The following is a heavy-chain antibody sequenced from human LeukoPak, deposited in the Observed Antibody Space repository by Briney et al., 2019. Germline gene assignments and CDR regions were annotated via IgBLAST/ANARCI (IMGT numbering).Heavy chain of an antibody. CDR3: ARARASDNWFDP. V-gene: IGHV1-46*01. Sequence: ASVKVSCKASGYTFTSYYMHWVRQAPGQGLEWMGIINPSGGSTNYAQKFQGRVTITADKSTSTAYMELSSLRSEDTAVYYCARARASDNWFDPWGQGTLVTVSS. D-gene: IGHD3-10*01. CDR1: GYTFTSYY. CDR2: INPSGGST. J-gene: IGHJ5*02.